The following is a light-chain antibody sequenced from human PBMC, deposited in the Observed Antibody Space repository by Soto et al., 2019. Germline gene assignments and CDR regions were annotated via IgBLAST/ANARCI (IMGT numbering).Light chain of an antibody. CDR2: GAS. V-gene: IGKV3-15*01. Sequence: EIVMTQSPSTLSVSPGDRATLSCRASQSVSSNLAWYQQKPGQAPRLLIYGASTRATGIPARFSGSGSGTEFTLTIRSLQSEDFAVYYCQQYNNWPQTFGQGTKV. CDR1: QSVSSN. CDR3: QQYNNWPQT. J-gene: IGKJ1*01.